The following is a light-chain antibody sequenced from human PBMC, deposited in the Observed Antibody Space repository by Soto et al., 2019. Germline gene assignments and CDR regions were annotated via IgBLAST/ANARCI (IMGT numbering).Light chain of an antibody. V-gene: IGKV3-20*01. Sequence: ESVLTQSPGTLSLSPGERATLSCRASQSVSSNLAWYQHKPGQAPRLLTYGASTRATGIPARFSGSGSGTDFTLTISRLEPEDFAVYYCQQYGSSPTFGQGTRLEI. CDR1: QSVSSN. CDR3: QQYGSSPT. J-gene: IGKJ5*01. CDR2: GAS.